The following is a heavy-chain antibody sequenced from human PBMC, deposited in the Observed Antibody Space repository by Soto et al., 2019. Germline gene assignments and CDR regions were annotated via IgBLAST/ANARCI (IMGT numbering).Heavy chain of an antibody. CDR1: GGSLSSSSYY. D-gene: IGHD1-1*01. J-gene: IGHJ3*02. CDR2: IYYSGST. V-gene: IGHV4-39*01. Sequence: QLQLQESGPGLVKPSETLSLTCTVSGGSLSSSSYYWGWIRQPPGKGLVGMGSIYYSGSTDYNPSLRSRVTIAVDTSKNQFSLKLSSVTAADTAVYYGALEQTDSAFDIWGQGTMVTVSS. CDR3: ALEQTDSAFDI.